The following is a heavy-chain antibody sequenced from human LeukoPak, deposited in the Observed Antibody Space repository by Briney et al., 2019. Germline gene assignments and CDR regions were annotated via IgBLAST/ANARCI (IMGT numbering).Heavy chain of an antibody. D-gene: IGHD2-21*01. CDR2: ISAYNGNT. CDR1: GHTFTSYG. CDR3: ARDGRIAYCGGDCYHGADY. J-gene: IGHJ4*02. Sequence: ASVKVSCKASGHTFTSYGISWVRQAPGQGLEWMGWISAYNGNTNYAQKLQGRVTMTTDTSTSTAYMELRSLRSDDTAVYYCARDGRIAYCGGDCYHGADYWGQGTLVTVSS. V-gene: IGHV1-18*01.